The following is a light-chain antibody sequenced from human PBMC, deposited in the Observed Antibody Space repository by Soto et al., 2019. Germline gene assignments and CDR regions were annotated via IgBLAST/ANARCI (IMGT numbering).Light chain of an antibody. V-gene: IGLV1-36*01. CDR1: SSNIGNNA. J-gene: IGLJ1*01. CDR2: YDD. Sequence: QSVLTQPPSVSEAPRQRVTISCSGSSSNIGNNAVNWYQQLPGKAPKLLIYYDDLLPSGVSDRFSGSKSGTSASLAISGLQSEDEADYYCAAWDDSLNGYFFGTGTKLTVL. CDR3: AAWDDSLNGYF.